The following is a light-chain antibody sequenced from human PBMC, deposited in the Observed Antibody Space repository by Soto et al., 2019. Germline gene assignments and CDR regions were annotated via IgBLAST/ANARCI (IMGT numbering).Light chain of an antibody. CDR2: GAS. J-gene: IGKJ1*01. Sequence: EIVLTQSPGTLSLSPGERATLSCRASQSVSSSYLAWYQQKPGQAPRLLIYGASSRATGIPDRFSGSGSGTDFPLTISRLEPEDLGVYYCQQDGSSPPWTFGQGTKVEIK. CDR3: QQDGSSPPWT. CDR1: QSVSSSY. V-gene: IGKV3-20*01.